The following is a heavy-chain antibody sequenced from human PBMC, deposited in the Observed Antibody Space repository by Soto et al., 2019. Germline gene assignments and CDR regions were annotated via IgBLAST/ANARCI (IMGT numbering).Heavy chain of an antibody. CDR1: GGSISSSSYY. J-gene: IGHJ4*02. V-gene: IGHV4-39*01. Sequence: SETMSLTCTVSGGSISSSSYYWGWIRQPPGKGLEWIGSIYYSGSTYYNPSLKSRVTISVDTSKNQFSLKLSSVTAADTAVYYCATRIVATIGYFDYWGQGTLVTVS. D-gene: IGHD5-12*01. CDR2: IYYSGST. CDR3: ATRIVATIGYFDY.